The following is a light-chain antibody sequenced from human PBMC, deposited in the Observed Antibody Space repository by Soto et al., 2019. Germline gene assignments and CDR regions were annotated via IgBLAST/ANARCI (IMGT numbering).Light chain of an antibody. CDR2: GAS. CDR3: QQYGSSGT. CDR1: QSVSNNY. Sequence: ESVLTQSPGTLSLSPGERATLSCRASQSVSNNYLAWYQQKPGRAPRLLIYGASNRATGIPDRFSGSGSGTDFTLTISRLEPEDFAVYYCQQYGSSGTFGQGTKV. V-gene: IGKV3-20*01. J-gene: IGKJ1*01.